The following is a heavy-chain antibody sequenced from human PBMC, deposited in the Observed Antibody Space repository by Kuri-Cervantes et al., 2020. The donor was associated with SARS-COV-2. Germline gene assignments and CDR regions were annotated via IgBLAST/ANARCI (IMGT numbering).Heavy chain of an antibody. CDR3: ATQGIVVVPAAIGHMDV. V-gene: IGHV4-39*01. CDR2: IYYSGST. Sequence: SETLSLTCTVSGGSISSSSYYWGWIRQPPGKGLEWIGSIYYSGSTYYNPSLKSRVTISVDTSKNQFSLKLSSVTAADTAVYYCATQGIVVVPAAIGHMDVWGKGTTVTVSS. J-gene: IGHJ6*03. CDR1: GGSISSSSYY. D-gene: IGHD2-2*01.